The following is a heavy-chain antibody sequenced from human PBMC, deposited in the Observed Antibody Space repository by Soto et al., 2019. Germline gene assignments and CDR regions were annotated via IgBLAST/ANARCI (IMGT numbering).Heavy chain of an antibody. CDR1: GFTFSSYA. CDR3: VRRTVGIGAGYYYYGMDV. Sequence: QVQLVESGGGVVQPGRSLRLSCAASGFTFSSYAMHWVRQAPGKGLEWVAVISYDGSNKYYADSVKGRFTISRDNSKNTLYLQRNSLRAEGTAVYYCVRRTVGIGAGYYYYGMDVWGQGNTVTVSS. D-gene: IGHD2-15*01. CDR2: ISYDGSNK. J-gene: IGHJ6*02. V-gene: IGHV3-30-3*01.